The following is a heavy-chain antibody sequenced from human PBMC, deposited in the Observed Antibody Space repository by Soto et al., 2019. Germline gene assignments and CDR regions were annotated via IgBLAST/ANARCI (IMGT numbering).Heavy chain of an antibody. V-gene: IGHV4-34*01. CDR1: GGSFSGYY. CDR2: INHSGST. D-gene: IGHD4-4*01. Sequence: QVQLQQWGAGLLKPSETLSLTCAVYGGSFSGYYWSWIRQPPGKGLEWIGEINHSGSTNYNPSLKSRVPISVDTSKNQFSLKLSSVTAADTAVYYCARVAYSNRYYYYYYGMDVWGQGTTVTVSS. J-gene: IGHJ6*02. CDR3: ARVAYSNRYYYYYYGMDV.